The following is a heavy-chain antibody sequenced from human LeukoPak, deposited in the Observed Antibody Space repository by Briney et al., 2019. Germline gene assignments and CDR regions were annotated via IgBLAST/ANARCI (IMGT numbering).Heavy chain of an antibody. V-gene: IGHV4-59*08. CDR3: ARHSYYYVNSGYYYLDY. CDR2: IYDSGST. D-gene: IGHD3-22*01. CDR1: GGSLSRYY. J-gene: IGHJ4*02. Sequence: SETLSLTCTVSGGSLSRYYWSWIRQPPGKGLEWIGYIYDSGSTNYNPSLKSRVTISVDTSRNQFSLNLSSVTAADTAVYYCARHSYYYVNSGYYYLDYWGQGTLVTVSS.